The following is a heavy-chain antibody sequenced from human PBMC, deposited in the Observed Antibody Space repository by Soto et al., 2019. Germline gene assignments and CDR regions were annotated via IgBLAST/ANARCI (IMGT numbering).Heavy chain of an antibody. V-gene: IGHV4-59*08. CDR2: IYYSGST. CDR1: GGSISSYY. Sequence: SETLSLTCTVSGGSISSYYWSWIRQPPGKGLEWIGYIYYSGSTNYNPSLKSRVTISVDTSKNQFSLKLSSVTAADTAVYYCARGRYDILTGYWLDYWGQGTLVTVSS. D-gene: IGHD3-9*01. J-gene: IGHJ4*02. CDR3: ARGRYDILTGYWLDY.